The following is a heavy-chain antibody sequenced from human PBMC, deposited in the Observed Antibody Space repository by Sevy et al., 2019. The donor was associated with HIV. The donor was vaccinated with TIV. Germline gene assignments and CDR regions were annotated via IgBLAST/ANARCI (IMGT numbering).Heavy chain of an antibody. CDR1: GFDIRSNY. V-gene: IGHV3-53*01. J-gene: IGHJ5*01. Sequence: GGSLRLSCVVSGFDIRSNYMSWVRQAPGKGLEWVSHIYAGGTAYYADSVKGRFTFSRDDSKNTVPLQMRSLGVEDSAVYYCASEYCSRGSCFFDSWGQGIQVTVSS. D-gene: IGHD2-15*01. CDR3: ASEYCSRGSCFFDS. CDR2: IYAGGTA.